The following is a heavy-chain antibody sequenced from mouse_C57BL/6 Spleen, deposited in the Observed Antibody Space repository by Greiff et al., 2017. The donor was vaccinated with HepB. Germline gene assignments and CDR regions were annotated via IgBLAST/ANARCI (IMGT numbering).Heavy chain of an antibody. CDR1: GYTFTSYW. V-gene: IGHV1-72*01. Sequence: QVQLQQPGAELVKPGASVKLSCKASGYTFTSYWMHWVKQRPGRGLEWIGRIDPNSGGTKYNEKFKSKGTLTVDKPSSTAYMQLSSLTSEDSAVYYGARSYYDYDDARYAMDDWGQGTSVTVSS. J-gene: IGHJ4*01. D-gene: IGHD2-4*01. CDR3: ARSYYDYDDARYAMDD. CDR2: IDPNSGGT.